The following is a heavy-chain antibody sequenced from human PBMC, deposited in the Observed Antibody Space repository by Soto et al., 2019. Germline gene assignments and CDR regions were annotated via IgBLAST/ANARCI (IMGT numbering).Heavy chain of an antibody. CDR2: IYYSGST. CDR3: ATDKSIAARPPYYDYGMDV. V-gene: IGHV4-59*01. Sequence: ETLSLTCTVSCGYISSYYWSWIRQPPGKGLEWIGYIYYSGSTNYNPSLKSRVTISVDTSKNQFSLKLSSVTAADTAVYYCATDKSIAARPPYYDYGMDVWGQGTTVTVSS. D-gene: IGHD6-6*01. CDR1: CGYISSYY. J-gene: IGHJ6*02.